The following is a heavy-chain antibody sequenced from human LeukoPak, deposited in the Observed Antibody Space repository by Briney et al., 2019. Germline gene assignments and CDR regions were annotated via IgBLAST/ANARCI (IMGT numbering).Heavy chain of an antibody. CDR1: GFTFSSYS. D-gene: IGHD3-10*01. CDR2: ISSSSSYI. V-gene: IGHV3-21*01. Sequence: GGSLRLSCAASGFTFSSYSMNWVRQAPGKGLEWVSSISSSSSYIYYADSVKGRFTISRDNAKNSLYLQMNSLRAEDTAVYYCARGVLLWFGELPYYMDVWGKGTTVTVSS. J-gene: IGHJ6*03. CDR3: ARGVLLWFGELPYYMDV.